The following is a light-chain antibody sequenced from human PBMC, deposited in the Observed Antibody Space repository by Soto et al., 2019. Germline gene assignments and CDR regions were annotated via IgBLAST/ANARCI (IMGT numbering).Light chain of an antibody. Sequence: QSALTQPASVSGSLGRSITISCTGSNRDIGAYNLVSWYQQYPDTAPKLIIYEVRNRPSGVSYRFTGSRSGNTASLTISALQADDESTFYCSSYTTTSTLLFGGGTKLT. CDR1: NRDIGAYNL. CDR2: EVR. V-gene: IGLV2-14*01. J-gene: IGLJ3*02. CDR3: SSYTTTSTLL.